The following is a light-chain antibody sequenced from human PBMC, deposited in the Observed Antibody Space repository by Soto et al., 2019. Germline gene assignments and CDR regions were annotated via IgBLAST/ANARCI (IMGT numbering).Light chain of an antibody. CDR2: LEGRGNY. CDR3: ETWDSNTHV. CDR1: SGHSSYI. Sequence: QLVLTQSSSASASLGSSVKLTCTLSSGHSSYIIAWHQQQPGKAPRYLMKLEGRGNYNKGSGVPDRFSGSSSGADRYLTISNLQFEDEADYYCETWDSNTHVFGTGTKITVL. V-gene: IGLV4-60*02. J-gene: IGLJ1*01.